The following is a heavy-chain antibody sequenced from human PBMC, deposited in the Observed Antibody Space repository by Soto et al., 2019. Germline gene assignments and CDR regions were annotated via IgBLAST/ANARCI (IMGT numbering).Heavy chain of an antibody. V-gene: IGHV2-5*02. D-gene: IGHD6-6*01. CDR1: GFSLSTSGVG. CDR2: IYWDDDK. CDR3: THNTGSSADY. J-gene: IGHJ4*02. Sequence: QITLKESGPTLVKPTQTLTLTCTFSGFSLSTSGVGVGWIRQPPGKAPEWLALIYWDDDKRYNPSLRSRLTITKDTSKHQVVLTMTDVDPVDKATYYCTHNTGSSADYWGQGILVTVSS.